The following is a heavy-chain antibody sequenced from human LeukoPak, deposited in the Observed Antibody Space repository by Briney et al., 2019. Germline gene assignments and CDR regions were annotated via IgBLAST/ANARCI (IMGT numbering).Heavy chain of an antibody. D-gene: IGHD4-23*01. CDR3: ARGLRWMDV. CDR2: IKQDGSEK. Sequence: PGGSLRLSCAASGLTFSSYWMSWVRQAPGKGLEWVANIKQDGSEKYYVDSVKGRFTISRDNAKNSLYLQMNSLRAEDTAVYYCARGLRWMDVWGKGTTVTISS. CDR1: GLTFSSYW. V-gene: IGHV3-7*01. J-gene: IGHJ6*04.